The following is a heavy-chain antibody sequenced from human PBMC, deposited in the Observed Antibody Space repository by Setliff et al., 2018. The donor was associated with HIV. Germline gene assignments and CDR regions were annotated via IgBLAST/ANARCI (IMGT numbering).Heavy chain of an antibody. CDR2: IYYSGST. CDR1: GGSISSYY. J-gene: IGHJ6*02. V-gene: IGHV4-59*01. Sequence: PSETLSLTCTVSGGSISSYYWSWIRQPPGKGLEWIGYIYYSGSTNYNPSLKSRVTISVDTSKNQFSLKLSSVTAADTAVYYCARGEGAGLGYSSGWAYYYYGMDVWGQGTTVTVSS. D-gene: IGHD6-19*01. CDR3: ARGEGAGLGYSSGWAYYYYGMDV.